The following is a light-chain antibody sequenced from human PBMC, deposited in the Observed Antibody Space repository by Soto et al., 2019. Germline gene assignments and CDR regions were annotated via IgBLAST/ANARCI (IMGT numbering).Light chain of an antibody. J-gene: IGKJ2*01. CDR2: GAS. CDR1: QSVGRN. CDR3: QQYNKWPYT. Sequence: DIVMTQSPATLSVSPGDTAALSCRAGQSVGRNFAWYQQKPGQAPRLLIYGASTRATDIPARFRGSGSGTEFTLTISSLQSEDFAIYYCQQYNKWPYTFGQGTKLEIK. V-gene: IGKV3-15*01.